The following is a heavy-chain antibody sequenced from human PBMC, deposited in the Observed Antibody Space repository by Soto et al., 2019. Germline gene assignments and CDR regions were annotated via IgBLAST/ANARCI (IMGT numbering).Heavy chain of an antibody. V-gene: IGHV3-48*01. J-gene: IGHJ6*02. CDR1: GFTFSSYS. CDR2: ISSSSSTI. Sequence: GGSLRLSCAASGFTFSSYSMNWVRQAPGKGLEWVSYISSSSSTIYYADSVKGRFTISRDNAKNSLYLQMNSLRAEDTAVYYCARDGLYYDNLNYYYYGMDVWGQGTTVTVSS. D-gene: IGHD3-22*01. CDR3: ARDGLYYDNLNYYYYGMDV.